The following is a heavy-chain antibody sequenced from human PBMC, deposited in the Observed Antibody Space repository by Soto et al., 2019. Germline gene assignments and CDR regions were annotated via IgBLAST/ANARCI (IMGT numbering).Heavy chain of an antibody. CDR2: INAGNGNT. J-gene: IGHJ5*02. CDR3: AREGRKQWLVARRYNRFDP. CDR1: GYTFTSYA. Sequence: ASVKVSCKASGYTFTSYAMHWVRQAPGQRLEWMGWINAGNGNTKYSQKFQGRVTITRDTSASTAYMELSSLRSEDTAVYYCAREGRKQWLVARRYNRFDPWGQGTLVT. D-gene: IGHD6-19*01. V-gene: IGHV1-3*01.